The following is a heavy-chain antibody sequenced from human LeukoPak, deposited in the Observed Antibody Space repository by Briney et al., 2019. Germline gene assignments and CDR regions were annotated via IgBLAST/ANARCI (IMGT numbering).Heavy chain of an antibody. Sequence: PGGSLRLSCAASGFTFIRYWMTWVRQAPGKGLEWVANINQDGSVKYYVDSVKGRYTISRDNAKNSLYLQMNSLRAEDTAVYYCARGLWFGDTYYFDYWGQGTLVTVSS. CDR1: GFTFIRYW. CDR2: INQDGSVK. CDR3: ARGLWFGDTYYFDY. V-gene: IGHV3-7*01. D-gene: IGHD3-10*01. J-gene: IGHJ4*02.